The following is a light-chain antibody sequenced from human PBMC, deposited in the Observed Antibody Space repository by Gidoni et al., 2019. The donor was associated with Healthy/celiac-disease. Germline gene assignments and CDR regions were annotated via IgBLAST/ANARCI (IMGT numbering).Light chain of an antibody. Sequence: DIVLTQSPATLSLSPGERATRSCRASQSVSSYLAWYQQKPGQAPRLLIYDASNRATGIPARFSGSGSGTDFTLTISSLEPEDFAVYYCQQRSNLLTFGGGTKVEIK. CDR2: DAS. V-gene: IGKV3-11*01. CDR3: QQRSNLLT. J-gene: IGKJ4*01. CDR1: QSVSSY.